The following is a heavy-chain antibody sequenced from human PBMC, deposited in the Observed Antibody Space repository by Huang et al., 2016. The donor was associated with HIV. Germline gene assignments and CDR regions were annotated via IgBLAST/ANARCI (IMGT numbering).Heavy chain of an antibody. CDR2: VNPKSGAT. J-gene: IGHJ5*02. CDR3: ARAVVRGLIIRFDP. V-gene: IGHV1-2*02. CDR1: GYIFTDYY. D-gene: IGHD3-10*01. Sequence: QVQLVQSGAEVKKPGASVKVSCRTSGYIFTDYYIHWVRQAPGQGLEWMGVVNPKSGATNQAQRVQGRLHMTTDTSTSAVYMELTNLRSDDTAVYYCARAVVRGLIIRFDPWGQGTLVTVSS.